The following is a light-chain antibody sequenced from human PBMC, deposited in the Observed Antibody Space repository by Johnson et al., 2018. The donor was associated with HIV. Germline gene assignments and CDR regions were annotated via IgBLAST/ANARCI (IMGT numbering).Light chain of an antibody. V-gene: IGLV1-51*02. J-gene: IGLJ1*01. CDR2: ENN. CDR3: GTWDSSLSVYV. Sequence: QSVLTQPPSVSAAPGQNITISCSGGSSNIGNNYVSWYQHLPRTAPKLLIYENNTRPSGIPDRFSGSKSGTSATLGITGLQTGDEAYYYCGTWDSSLSVYVFGTWTKVTVL. CDR1: SSNIGNNY.